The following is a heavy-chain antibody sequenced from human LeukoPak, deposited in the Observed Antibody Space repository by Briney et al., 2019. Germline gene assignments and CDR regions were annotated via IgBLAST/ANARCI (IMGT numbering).Heavy chain of an antibody. V-gene: IGHV3-21*01. CDR3: ARGSPSYGDYLIDY. CDR1: VFTFSSYS. Sequence: PGGSLRLSCAASVFTFSSYSMNWVRQAPGKGLEWVSSISSSSSYIYYADSVKGRFTISRDNAKNSLYLQMNSLRAEDTAVYYCARGSPSYGDYLIDYWGQGTLVTVSS. J-gene: IGHJ4*02. CDR2: ISSSSSYI. D-gene: IGHD4-17*01.